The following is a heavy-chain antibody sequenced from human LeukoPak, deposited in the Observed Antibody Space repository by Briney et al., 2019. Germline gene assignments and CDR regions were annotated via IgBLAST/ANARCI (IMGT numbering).Heavy chain of an antibody. CDR1: GLTFSSYV. D-gene: IGHD2-2*01. CDR2: ISGSGGST. V-gene: IGHV3-23*01. J-gene: IGHJ4*02. CDR3: AKIQPAAIFLFDY. Sequence: PGASMRLSCAASGLTFSSYVMSWVRQAPGKGLEWVSTISGSGGSTHYADSAKGRFTISRDNSKNTLYLQMNTLRAEDTAVYYFAKIQPAAIFLFDYWGQGTLVTVSS.